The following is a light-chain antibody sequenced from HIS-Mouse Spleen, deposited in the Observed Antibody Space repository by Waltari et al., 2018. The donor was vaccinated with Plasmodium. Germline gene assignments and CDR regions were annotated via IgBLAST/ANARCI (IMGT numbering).Light chain of an antibody. CDR3: AAWDDSLNGPV. CDR2: SNN. V-gene: IGLV1-44*01. CDR1: SSNIGSNT. J-gene: IGLJ2*01. Sequence: QSVLTQPPSASGTPGQRVTISCSGSSSNIGSNTVNWYQQLPGTAPKLLIYSNNQRTSGGPDRFSGSKSGTSASLAISVLQSEDEADYYCAAWDDSLNGPVFGGGTKLTVL.